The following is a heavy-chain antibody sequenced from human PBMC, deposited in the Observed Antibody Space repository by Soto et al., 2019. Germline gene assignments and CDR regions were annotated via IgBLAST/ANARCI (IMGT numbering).Heavy chain of an antibody. Sequence: QVQLVQSGAEVKKPGSSVKVSCKASGGTFSSYAISWVRQAPGQGLEWMGGIIPIFGTANYAQKFQGRVTITADESTSKAYMELSSLRSEDTAVYYCARDMYYDSSGSNDRFDPWGQGTLVTVSS. D-gene: IGHD3-22*01. J-gene: IGHJ5*02. V-gene: IGHV1-69*01. CDR1: GGTFSSYA. CDR2: IIPIFGTA. CDR3: ARDMYYDSSGSNDRFDP.